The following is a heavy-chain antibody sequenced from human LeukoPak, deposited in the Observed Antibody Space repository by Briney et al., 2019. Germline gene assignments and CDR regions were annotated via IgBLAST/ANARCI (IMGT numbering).Heavy chain of an antibody. CDR3: ARGIPYCSSTSCYESLYGMDV. J-gene: IGHJ6*02. CDR2: IYSDGTT. D-gene: IGHD2-2*01. CDR1: GFTVSSSY. V-gene: IGHV3-53*01. Sequence: GGSLRLSCAASGFTVSSSYMTWVRQAPGKGLEWVSVIYSDGTTYYADSVKGRFTISRDNSKNTLYLQMNSLRAEDTAVYYCARGIPYCSSTSCYESLYGMDVWGQGTTVTVSS.